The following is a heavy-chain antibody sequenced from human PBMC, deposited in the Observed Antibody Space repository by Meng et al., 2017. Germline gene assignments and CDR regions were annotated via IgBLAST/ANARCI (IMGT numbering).Heavy chain of an antibody. Sequence: QAQVVYSGAAETTAGDDVKVHCKASGYTFTSYRINGVRQATGQGLEWMGWMNPNIGNTGYAQKFQGRVTMTRNTSISTAYMELSSLRAEDTAVYYCARVGVGATVYYFDYWGQGTLVTVSS. J-gene: IGHJ4*02. CDR1: GYTFTSYR. V-gene: IGHV1-8*01. CDR2: MNPNIGNT. D-gene: IGHD1-26*01. CDR3: ARVGVGATVYYFDY.